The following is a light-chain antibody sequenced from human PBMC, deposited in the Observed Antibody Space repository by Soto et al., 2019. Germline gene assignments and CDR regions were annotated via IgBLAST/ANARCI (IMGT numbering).Light chain of an antibody. CDR1: SSNIGSNS. CDR3: AAWDDSLDGPI. Sequence: QLVLTQPPSASGTPGQRVTISCSGSSSNIGSNSVNWYQQLPGTAPKLLIYNNNQRPSGVPDRFSGSKSGTSASLAISGLQSEDESDYYCAAWDDSLDGPIFGTGTKLTVL. V-gene: IGLV1-44*01. J-gene: IGLJ1*01. CDR2: NNN.